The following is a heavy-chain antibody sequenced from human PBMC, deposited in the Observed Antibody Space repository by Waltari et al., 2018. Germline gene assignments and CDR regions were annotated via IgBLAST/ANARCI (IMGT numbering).Heavy chain of an antibody. V-gene: IGHV1-2*06. D-gene: IGHD1-26*01. Sequence: QVQLVQSGAEVKKPGASVKVSCKASGYTFTGYYMHWVRQAPGQGLEWMGRRNTNSGGTNYAQKLQGRVTMTRDTSISTAYMELSRLRSDDTAVYDCARLSHNSGSDYYFDYWGQGTLVTVSS. CDR1: GYTFTGYY. CDR2: RNTNSGGT. J-gene: IGHJ4*02. CDR3: ARLSHNSGSDYYFDY.